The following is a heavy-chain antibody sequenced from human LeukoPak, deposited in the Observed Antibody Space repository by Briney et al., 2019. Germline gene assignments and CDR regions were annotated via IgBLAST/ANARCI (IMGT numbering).Heavy chain of an antibody. V-gene: IGHV3-23*01. CDR1: GFTFSSYA. J-gene: IGHJ4*02. Sequence: GGSLRLSCAASGFTFSSYAMSWVRQAPGKGLEWVSAISGSGGSTYYADSVKGRLTISRDNSKNTLYLQMNSLRADDTAVYYCAKGVAMGYYGSGSPVDYWGQGTLATVSS. CDR2: ISGSGGST. CDR3: AKGVAMGYYGSGSPVDY. D-gene: IGHD3-10*01.